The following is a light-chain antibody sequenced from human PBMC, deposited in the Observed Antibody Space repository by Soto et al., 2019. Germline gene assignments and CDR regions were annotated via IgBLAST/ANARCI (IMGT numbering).Light chain of an antibody. CDR1: SSNIGSNT. Sequence: SVLRQPPSASGTPVHSVTLSSSGSSSNIGSNTVNWCQQLPGTAPKLLIYSNNQRPSGVPDRVSGSKSGTSASLAISGPQSEDQAASYCAAWDSSLNCYVFGTGTKVIVL. CDR3: AAWDSSLNCYV. V-gene: IGLV1-44*01. CDR2: SNN. J-gene: IGLJ1*01.